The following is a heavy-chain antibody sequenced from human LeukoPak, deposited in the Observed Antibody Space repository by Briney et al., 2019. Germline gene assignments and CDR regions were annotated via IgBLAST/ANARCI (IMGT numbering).Heavy chain of an antibody. CDR3: ARALGRVQPYYYNYGMDV. V-gene: IGHV3-7*01. Sequence: GGSLLLSCAASGFYCSTNWRICVRQDPGEGLEWVANINQDGSEKYYVDSVKGRFTISRDNAKNSLYLQMNSLRAEDTAVYYCARALGRVQPYYYNYGMDVWGQGTTVTVYS. D-gene: IGHD1-1*01. CDR1: GFYCSTNW. CDR2: INQDGSEK. J-gene: IGHJ6*02.